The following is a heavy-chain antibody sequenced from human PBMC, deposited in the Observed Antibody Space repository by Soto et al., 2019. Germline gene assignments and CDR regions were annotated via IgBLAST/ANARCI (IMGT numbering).Heavy chain of an antibody. Sequence: EVQLVESGGGLIQPGGSLRLSCAASGFTVSSNYMSWVRQAPGKGLEWVSVIYSGGSTYYADSVKGRFTISRDNSKNTLYLQMNSLRAEDTAVYYCATCYGDPEGRAFDIWGQGTMVTVSS. CDR2: IYSGGST. CDR3: ATCYGDPEGRAFDI. D-gene: IGHD4-17*01. J-gene: IGHJ3*02. CDR1: GFTVSSNY. V-gene: IGHV3-53*01.